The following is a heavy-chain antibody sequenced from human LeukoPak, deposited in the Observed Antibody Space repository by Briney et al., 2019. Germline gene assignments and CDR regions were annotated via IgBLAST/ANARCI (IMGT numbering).Heavy chain of an antibody. J-gene: IGHJ4*02. V-gene: IGHV3-23*01. D-gene: IGHD3-10*01. Sequence: PGGSLRLSCAASGFTFNSYAMNWVRQAPGKGLEWVSVISGSGGSTDYADSVKGRFSISRDNSKNTLYLQMNSLRAEDTAVYYCAKGQLWFGEFSYFDYWGQGTLVTVSS. CDR1: GFTFNSYA. CDR3: AKGQLWFGEFSYFDY. CDR2: ISGSGGST.